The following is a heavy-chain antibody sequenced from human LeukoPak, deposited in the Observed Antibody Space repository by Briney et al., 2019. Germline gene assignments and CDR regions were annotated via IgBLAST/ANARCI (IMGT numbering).Heavy chain of an antibody. Sequence: GASVKVSCKASGYTFTNYYMHWVRQAPGQGLEWMGIINRSDGKTSYAQKFQGRVTMTRDTSTSTVYMELSSLRSEDTAVYYCAREIGPRQLHLWGSAFDYWGQGTLVTVSS. J-gene: IGHJ4*02. CDR3: AREIGPRQLHLWGSAFDY. CDR2: INRSDGKT. CDR1: GYTFTNYY. V-gene: IGHV1-46*01. D-gene: IGHD5-18*01.